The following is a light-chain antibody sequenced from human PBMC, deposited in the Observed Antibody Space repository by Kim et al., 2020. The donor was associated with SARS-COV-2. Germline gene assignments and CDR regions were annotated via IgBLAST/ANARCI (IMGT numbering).Light chain of an antibody. CDR1: QSISSW. Sequence: ASGGDRVPFTCRPSQSISSWLAGDQQKPGKATKVLISKPSTLENGVPSRCSGSGSGTEFTRSITSLRPDDFGTYYCQQYGGYSLTFGQGTQVDIK. V-gene: IGKV1-5*03. J-gene: IGKJ1*01. CDR2: KPS. CDR3: QQYGGYSLT.